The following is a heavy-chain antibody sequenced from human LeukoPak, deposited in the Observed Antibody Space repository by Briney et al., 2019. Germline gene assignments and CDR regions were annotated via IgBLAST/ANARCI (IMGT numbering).Heavy chain of an antibody. J-gene: IGHJ3*02. CDR1: GYTFTSYY. CDR3: ARDRGEDDIWTVGPWGGDGDAFDI. D-gene: IGHD3-9*01. V-gene: IGHV1-46*01. Sequence: ASVKVSCKASGYTFTSYYMHWVRQAPGQGLEWMGIINPSGGSTSYAQKFQGRVTMTRDTSTSTVYMELSSLRSEDTAVYYCARDRGEDDIWTVGPWGGDGDAFDIWGQGTMVTVSS. CDR2: INPSGGST.